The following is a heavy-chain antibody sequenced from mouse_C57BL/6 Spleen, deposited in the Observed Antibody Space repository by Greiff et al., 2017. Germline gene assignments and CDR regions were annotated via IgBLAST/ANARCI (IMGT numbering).Heavy chain of an antibody. Sequence: QVHVKQSGPELVKPGASVTISCKASGYAFSSSWMNWVKQRPGKGLAWIGRIYPGDGDTDYNRKFKGKAILTADESSSTAYVPLSSLTSEDSAVYCCARNYFDVWGTGTTVTVSS. V-gene: IGHV1-82*01. CDR1: GYAFSSSW. CDR2: IYPGDGDT. CDR3: ARNYFDV. J-gene: IGHJ1*03.